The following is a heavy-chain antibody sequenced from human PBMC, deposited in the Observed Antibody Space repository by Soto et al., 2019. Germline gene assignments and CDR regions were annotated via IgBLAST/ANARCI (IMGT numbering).Heavy chain of an antibody. Sequence: PGGSLRLSCAASGFTFSSYGMHWVRQAPGKGLEWVAVISYDGSNKYYADSVKGRFTISRDNSKNTLYLQMNSLRAEDTAVYYCAKPLGLDRVGYYGMDVWGQGTTVAVPS. J-gene: IGHJ6*02. V-gene: IGHV3-30*18. D-gene: IGHD1-26*01. CDR3: AKPLGLDRVGYYGMDV. CDR2: ISYDGSNK. CDR1: GFTFSSYG.